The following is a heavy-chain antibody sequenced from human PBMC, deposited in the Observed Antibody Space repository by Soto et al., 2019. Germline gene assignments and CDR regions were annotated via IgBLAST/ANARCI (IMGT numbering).Heavy chain of an antibody. CDR3: ARGYNVLRYFDWPNWFDP. J-gene: IGHJ5*02. V-gene: IGHV4-31*03. CDR2: IYYSGST. D-gene: IGHD3-9*01. CDR1: GGSISSGGYY. Sequence: QVQLQESGPGLVKPSQTLSLTCTVSGGSISSGGYYWSWIRQHPGKGLEWIGYIYYSGSTYYNPSVKSRVTISVDTSKNQFSLKLSSVTAADTAVYYCARGYNVLRYFDWPNWFDPWGQGTLVTVSS.